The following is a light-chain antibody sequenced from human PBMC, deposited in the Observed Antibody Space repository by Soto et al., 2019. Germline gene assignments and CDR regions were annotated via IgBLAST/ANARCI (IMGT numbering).Light chain of an antibody. J-gene: IGKJ1*01. CDR1: QNNKNY. Sequence: DIVMPQAPDSLAVSLGARATINGKSTQNNKNYLAWYQQKAGQPPKLLIAWASTRASAVPDRFSGRWSGTDFTITSSIVQAEVGAVDYCQYYYNSRTVGQGTQVDIK. CDR3: QYYYNSRT. CDR2: WAS. V-gene: IGKV4-1*01.